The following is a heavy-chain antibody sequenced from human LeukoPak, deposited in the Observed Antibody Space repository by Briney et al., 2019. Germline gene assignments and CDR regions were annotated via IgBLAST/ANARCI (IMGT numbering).Heavy chain of an antibody. CDR1: GFTFTSYG. CDR2: ISGSGGTT. V-gene: IGHV3-23*01. Sequence: GGSLRLSCAASGFTFTSYGMNWVRQAPGKGLEWVSAISGSGGTTYYADSVKGRFTISRDNSKNTLYLQMNSLRAEDTAVYYCAIDPGNSFDPWGQGTLVTVSS. CDR3: AIDPGNSFDP. J-gene: IGHJ5*02.